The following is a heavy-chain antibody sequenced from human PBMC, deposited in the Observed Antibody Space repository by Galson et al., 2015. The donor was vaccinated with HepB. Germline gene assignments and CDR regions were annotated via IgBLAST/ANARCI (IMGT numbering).Heavy chain of an antibody. CDR1: GFTFSSYA. D-gene: IGHD3-10*01. J-gene: IGHJ4*02. CDR2: ISGSGGST. V-gene: IGHV3-23*01. CDR3: AKEERFEELFEGVHF. Sequence: SLRLSCAASGFTFSSYAMTWVRQPPGEGLEWVSSISGSGGSTYYADSVKGRFTISRDNSKNTLYLQLNSLRAEDTAVYFCAKEERFEELFEGVHFWGQGSLVTVSS.